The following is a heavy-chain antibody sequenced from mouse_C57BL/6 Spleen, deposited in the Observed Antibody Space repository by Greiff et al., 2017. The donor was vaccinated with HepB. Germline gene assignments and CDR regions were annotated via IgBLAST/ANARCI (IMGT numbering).Heavy chain of an antibody. V-gene: IGHV1-7*01. CDR1: GYTFTSYW. J-gene: IGHJ4*01. D-gene: IGHD1-1*01. CDR2: INPSSGYT. Sequence: QVQLQQSGAELAKPGASVKLSCKASGYTFTSYWMHWVKQRPGQGLEWIGYINPSSGYTKYNQKFKDKATLTADKSSSTDYMQLSSLTYEDSAVYYCAGVITTVDYAMDYWGQGTSVTVSS. CDR3: AGVITTVDYAMDY.